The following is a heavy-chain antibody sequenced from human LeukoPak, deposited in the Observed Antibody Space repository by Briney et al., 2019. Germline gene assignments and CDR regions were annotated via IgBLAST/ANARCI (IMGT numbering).Heavy chain of an antibody. J-gene: IGHJ4*02. Sequence: PSETLSLTCAVYGVSFSGYYWSWIRQPPGKGLLWIGEINHSGSTNYNPSLKSRVTISVDTSKNQFSLKLSSVTAADTAVYYCARSGTRPGTVGIAAAGFLDYWGQGTLVTVSS. CDR1: GVSFSGYY. CDR3: ARSGTRPGTVGIAAAGFLDY. CDR2: INHSGST. V-gene: IGHV4-34*01. D-gene: IGHD6-13*01.